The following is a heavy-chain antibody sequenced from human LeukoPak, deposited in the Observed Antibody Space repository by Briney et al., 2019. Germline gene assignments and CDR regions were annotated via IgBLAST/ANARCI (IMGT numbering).Heavy chain of an antibody. Sequence: SETLSLTCTVSGDSFSSYYWSWIRQPPGKGLECIAYVYSSGSTNYNPSLKSRVTISIDTSKNQFSLKLSSVTAADTAVYYCARGAFASGCYYFDFWGQGALVTVSS. CDR2: VYSSGST. D-gene: IGHD6-19*01. CDR3: ARGAFASGCYYFDF. J-gene: IGHJ4*02. V-gene: IGHV4-59*01. CDR1: GDSFSSYY.